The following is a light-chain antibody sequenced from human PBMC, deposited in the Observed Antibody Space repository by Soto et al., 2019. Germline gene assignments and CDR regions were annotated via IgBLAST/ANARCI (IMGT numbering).Light chain of an antibody. J-gene: IGLJ2*01. CDR1: SSDVGGYNY. V-gene: IGLV2-11*01. Sequence: QSALTQPLSVSGSPGQSVTISCTGTSSDVGGYNYVSWYQQHPGKAPKLMIYDVSKRPSGVPDRFSGSKSGNTASLTISGLQAEDEADYYCCSYAGSYPPVVFGGGTKLTVL. CDR3: CSYAGSYPPVV. CDR2: DVS.